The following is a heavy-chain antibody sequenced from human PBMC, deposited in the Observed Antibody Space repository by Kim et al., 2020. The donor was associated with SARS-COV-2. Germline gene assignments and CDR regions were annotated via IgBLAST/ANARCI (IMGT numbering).Heavy chain of an antibody. J-gene: IGHJ4*02. CDR1: GFTVSSYN. CDR2: MSGGSSAV. V-gene: IGHV3-48*04. Sequence: GGSLRLSCAASGFTVSSYNMNWVRQAPGKGLEWISGMSGGSSAVYYADSVKGRFIVSRDIAKNSLYLQMNSLRAEDTAVYYCARGAGIAVWGQGTLVTVSS. D-gene: IGHD6-19*01. CDR3: ARGAGIAV.